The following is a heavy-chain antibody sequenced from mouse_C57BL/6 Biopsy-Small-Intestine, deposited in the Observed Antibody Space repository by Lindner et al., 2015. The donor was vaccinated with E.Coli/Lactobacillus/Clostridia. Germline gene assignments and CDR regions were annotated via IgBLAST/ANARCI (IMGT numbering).Heavy chain of an antibody. CDR2: INPSSGYT. Sequence: VQLQESGAELAKPGASVKLSCKASGYNFINYWMHWVKQRPGQGLEWIGYINPSSGYTKYNQKFKDKATLTADRSSSTAFMQLNSLTFEDSAVYYCARGFDYDAYAMDYWGQGTSVTVSS. J-gene: IGHJ4*01. V-gene: IGHV1-7*01. CDR1: GYNFINYW. D-gene: IGHD2-4*01. CDR3: ARGFDYDAYAMDY.